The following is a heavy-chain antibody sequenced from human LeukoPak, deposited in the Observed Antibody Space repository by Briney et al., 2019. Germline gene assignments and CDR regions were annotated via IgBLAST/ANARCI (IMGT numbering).Heavy chain of an antibody. D-gene: IGHD1-26*01. J-gene: IGHJ4*02. V-gene: IGHV3-23*01. CDR1: GFTFSNYA. CDR2: ISGSTGST. Sequence: GGSLRLSCAASGFTFSNYAMNWVRQAPGKGLEWVSLISGSTGSTYYADSVKGRFTISRDNAKNTLYLQMNSLRAEDTAVYYCASHSGTYHCPYYWGQGTLVTVSS. CDR3: ASHSGTYHCPYY.